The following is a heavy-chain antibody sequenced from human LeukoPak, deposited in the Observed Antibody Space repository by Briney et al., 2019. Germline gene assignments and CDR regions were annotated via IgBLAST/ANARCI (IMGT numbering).Heavy chain of an antibody. CDR2: IYHSGST. CDR1: GGSISSGGYS. J-gene: IGHJ5*02. CDR3: ARTYCSSTSCYTGEGNWFDP. D-gene: IGHD2-2*02. V-gene: IGHV4-30-2*01. Sequence: PSETLSLTCAVSGGSISSGGYSWSWIRQPPGKGLEWIGYIYHSGSTYYNPSLKSRVTISVDRSKNQFSLKLSSVTAADTAVYYCARTYCSSTSCYTGEGNWFDPWGQGTLVTVSS.